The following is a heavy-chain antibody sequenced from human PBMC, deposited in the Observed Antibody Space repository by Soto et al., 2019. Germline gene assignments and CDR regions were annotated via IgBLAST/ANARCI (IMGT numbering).Heavy chain of an antibody. CDR1: GYTFTSYA. CDR3: ARVHYYDSSGYYSPFDY. D-gene: IGHD3-22*01. CDR2: INAGNGNT. V-gene: IGHV1-3*01. Sequence: GASVKVSCKASGYTFTSYAMHWVRQAPGQRLEWMGWINAGNGNTKYSQKFQGRVTITRDTSASTAYMELSSFRSEDTAVYYCARVHYYDSSGYYSPFDYWGQGTLVTVSS. J-gene: IGHJ4*02.